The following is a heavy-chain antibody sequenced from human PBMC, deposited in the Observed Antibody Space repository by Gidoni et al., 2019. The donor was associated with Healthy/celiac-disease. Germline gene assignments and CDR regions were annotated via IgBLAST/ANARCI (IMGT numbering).Heavy chain of an antibody. J-gene: IGHJ6*02. CDR3: AKAVTLGGYYYYYGMDV. Sequence: QVQLVESGGGVVQPGRSLRLSCAASGFPFSSYGMHWVRQAPGKGLEWVAVISYDGSNKYYADSVKGRFTISRDNSKNTLYLQMNSLRAEDTAVYYCAKAVTLGGYYYYYGMDVWGQGTTVTVSS. CDR1: GFPFSSYG. CDR2: ISYDGSNK. D-gene: IGHD4-17*01. V-gene: IGHV3-30*18.